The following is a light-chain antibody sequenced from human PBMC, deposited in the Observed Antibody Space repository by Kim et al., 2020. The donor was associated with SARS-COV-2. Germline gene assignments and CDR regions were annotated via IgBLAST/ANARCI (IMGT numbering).Light chain of an antibody. J-gene: IGKJ1*01. CDR3: KKYETYWT. V-gene: IGKV1-5*03. CDR2: QAS. CDR1: QSVDGW. Sequence: DIQMTQSPSTLSAFVGDSVTITCRASQSVDGWLAWYQQQPGKAPRLLIYQASKLASGVPSRFSGSGSGTDFSLTVNNLQPEDSAVYYCKKYETYWTFGQGTKVDIK.